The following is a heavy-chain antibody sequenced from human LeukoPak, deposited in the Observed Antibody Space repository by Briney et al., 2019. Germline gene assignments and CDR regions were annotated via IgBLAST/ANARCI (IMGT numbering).Heavy chain of an antibody. Sequence: PSETLSLTCTVSGGSISSYYWSWIRQPAEKGLEWIGRIYTSGSTTYNPSLKSRVTMSVDTSKNQFSLKLTSVTAADTAVYYCARRGSDWYFDLWGRGTLVTVSS. CDR3: ARRGSDWYFDL. CDR1: GGSISSYY. D-gene: IGHD2-15*01. J-gene: IGHJ2*01. V-gene: IGHV4-4*07. CDR2: IYTSGST.